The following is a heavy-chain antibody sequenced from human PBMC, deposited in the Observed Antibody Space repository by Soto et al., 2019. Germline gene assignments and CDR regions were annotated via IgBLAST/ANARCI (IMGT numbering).Heavy chain of an antibody. CDR2: MNPNSGNT. Sequence: ASVKVSCKASGYTFTSYDINWVRQATGQGLEWMGWMNPNSGNTGYAQKFQGRVTMTRNTSISTAYMELSSLRSEDTAVYYCARALDSSSYYYGMDVWGQGTTVTVSS. D-gene: IGHD6-6*01. CDR3: ARALDSSSYYYGMDV. CDR1: GYTFTSYD. V-gene: IGHV1-8*01. J-gene: IGHJ6*02.